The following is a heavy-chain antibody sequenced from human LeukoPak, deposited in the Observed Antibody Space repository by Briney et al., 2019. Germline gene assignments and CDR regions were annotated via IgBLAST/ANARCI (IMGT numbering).Heavy chain of an antibody. D-gene: IGHD1-26*01. V-gene: IGHV4-39*01. CDR2: ISYSGTT. CDR1: GGSISSGSYY. Sequence: PSETLSLTCTVSGGSISSGSYYWGWLRQPPGKGLEWIASISYSGTTYYNPSLKSRVTISVDTSKNQFSLKLTSATAADTAVYYCARISRPADRTVGPYYMNVWGKGATVTVSS. J-gene: IGHJ6*03. CDR3: ARISRPADRTVGPYYMNV.